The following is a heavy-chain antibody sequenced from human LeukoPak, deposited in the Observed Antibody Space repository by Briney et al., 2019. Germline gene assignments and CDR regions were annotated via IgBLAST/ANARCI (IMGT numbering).Heavy chain of an antibody. V-gene: IGHV3-48*03. J-gene: IGHJ3*02. D-gene: IGHD6-13*01. Sequence: PGGSLRLSCAASGFTFSSYEMNWVRQAPGKGLEWVSYISSSGSTIYYADSVKGRFTISRDNAKNSLYLQMNSLRAEDTAVYYCARDHLIRGIALNDAFDIWGQGTMVTVSS. CDR1: GFTFSSYE. CDR3: ARDHLIRGIALNDAFDI. CDR2: ISSSGSTI.